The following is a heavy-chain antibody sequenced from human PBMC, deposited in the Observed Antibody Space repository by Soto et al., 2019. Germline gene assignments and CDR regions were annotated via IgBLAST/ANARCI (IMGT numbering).Heavy chain of an antibody. V-gene: IGHV3-30-3*01. Sequence: QVQLVESGGGVVQPGRSLRLSCAASGFIFSNYAMNWVRQAPGKGLEWVALISYDGNNNYYTDSGKGRFTISRDNSKSALYLQLNSLRPEDTAVYFCAKCTSTSCHLGSDYWGQGTLVSVSS. J-gene: IGHJ4*02. CDR2: ISYDGNNN. CDR1: GFIFSNYA. CDR3: AKCTSTSCHLGSDY. D-gene: IGHD2-2*01.